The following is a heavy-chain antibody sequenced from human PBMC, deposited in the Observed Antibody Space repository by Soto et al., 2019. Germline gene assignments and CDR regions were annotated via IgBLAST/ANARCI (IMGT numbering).Heavy chain of an antibody. D-gene: IGHD4-17*01. CDR2: IYYSGST. J-gene: IGHJ4*02. V-gene: IGHV4-59*01. Sequence: ETLSLTCTVSGGSISSYYWSWIRQPPGKGLEWIGYIYYSGSTNYNPSLKSRVTISVDTSKNQFSLKLSSVTAADTAVYYCAREDYGDYFEGHYFDYWGQGTLVTVSS. CDR1: GGSISSYY. CDR3: AREDYGDYFEGHYFDY.